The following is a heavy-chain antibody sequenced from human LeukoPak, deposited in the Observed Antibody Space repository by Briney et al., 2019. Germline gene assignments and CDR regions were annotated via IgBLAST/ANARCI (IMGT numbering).Heavy chain of an antibody. CDR3: ARSILPAANAIDY. D-gene: IGHD2-2*01. J-gene: IGHJ4*02. V-gene: IGHV3-11*04. CDR2: MSSSGSTI. CDR1: GFTFSDYY. Sequence: GGSLRLSCAASGFTFSDYYMNWIRQAPGKGLEWISYMSSSGSTISYADSVTGRFAVSRDNAKNSLYLQMNSLRAEDTAVYYCARSILPAANAIDYWGQGTLLTVSS.